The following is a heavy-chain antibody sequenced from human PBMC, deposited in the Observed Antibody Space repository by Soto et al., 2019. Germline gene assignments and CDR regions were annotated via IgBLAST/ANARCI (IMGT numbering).Heavy chain of an antibody. V-gene: IGHV3-23*01. J-gene: IGHJ4*02. CDR2: LSGSGVNA. CDR3: AKPLQVY. Sequence: GGSLRLSCAASGFTFSSYAMTWVRQAPGKGLEYVSTLSGSGVNAYYADSVKGRFTISRDNSKNTLYLQMNSLRVEDTAIYYCAKPLQVYWGQRTPVTVSS. CDR1: GFTFSSYA.